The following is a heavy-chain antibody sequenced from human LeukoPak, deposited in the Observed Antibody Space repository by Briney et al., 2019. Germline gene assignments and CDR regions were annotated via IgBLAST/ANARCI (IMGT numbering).Heavy chain of an antibody. V-gene: IGHV4-30-4*01. CDR1: GGSISSGDYY. D-gene: IGHD3-22*01. Sequence: SQTLSLTCTVSGGSISSGDYYWSWIRQPPGKGLEWIGYIYYSGSTYYNPSLKSRVTISVDTSKNQFSLKLSSVTAADTAVYYCAGVYGSSGYYFPPFGYWGQGTLVTGFS. CDR2: IYYSGST. CDR3: AGVYGSSGYYFPPFGY. J-gene: IGHJ4*02.